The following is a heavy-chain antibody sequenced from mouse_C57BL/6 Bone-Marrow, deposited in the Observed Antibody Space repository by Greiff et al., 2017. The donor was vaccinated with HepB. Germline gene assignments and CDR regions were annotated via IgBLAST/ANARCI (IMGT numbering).Heavy chain of an antibody. J-gene: IGHJ1*03. D-gene: IGHD1-1*01. CDR3: ARRKGITTVEGTYFDV. CDR1: GYTFTSYW. V-gene: IGHV1-59*01. CDR2: IDPSDSYT. Sequence: QVQLQQPGAELVRPGTSVKLSCKASGYTFTSYWMHWVKQRPGQGLEWIGVIDPSDSYTNYNQKFKGKATLTVDTSSSTAYMQLSSLTSEDSAVYYCARRKGITTVEGTYFDVWGTGTTVTVSS.